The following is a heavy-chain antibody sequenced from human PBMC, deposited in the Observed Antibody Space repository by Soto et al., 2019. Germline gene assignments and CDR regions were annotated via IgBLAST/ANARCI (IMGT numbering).Heavy chain of an antibody. J-gene: IGHJ4*02. Sequence: GGSLRLSCAASGVTFSSYSMNWVRQAPGKGLEWVSSISSSSSYIYYADSVKGRFTISRDNAKNSLYLQMNSLRAEDTAVYYCATIYQLPSYFDYWGQGTLVTVSS. CDR1: GVTFSSYS. CDR2: ISSSSSYI. V-gene: IGHV3-21*01. D-gene: IGHD2-2*02. CDR3: ATIYQLPSYFDY.